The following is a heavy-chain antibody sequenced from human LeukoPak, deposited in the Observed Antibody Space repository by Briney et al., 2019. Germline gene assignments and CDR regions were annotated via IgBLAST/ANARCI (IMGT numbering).Heavy chain of an antibody. D-gene: IGHD4-17*01. J-gene: IGHJ4*02. V-gene: IGHV4-39*07. CDR2: IYYSGTT. CDR3: ARAGTTNYGDYQVLPFDY. CDR1: GGSISSSTYY. Sequence: SETLSLTCTVSGGSISSSTYYWAWVRQPPGKGLEWIASIYYSGTTYYNPSLKSRVTISVDTSKNQFSLKLSSVTAADTAVYYCARAGTTNYGDYQVLPFDYWGQGTLVTVSS.